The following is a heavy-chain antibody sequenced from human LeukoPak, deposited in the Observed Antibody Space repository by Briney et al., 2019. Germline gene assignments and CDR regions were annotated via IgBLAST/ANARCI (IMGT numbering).Heavy chain of an antibody. CDR3: ARDDGIVGASYFDY. V-gene: IGHV1-18*01. D-gene: IGHD1-26*01. Sequence: ASVKVSCTASGYTFTSYGISWVRQAPGQGLEWMGWISAYNGNTNYAQKLQGRVTMTTDTSTSTAYMELRSLRSDDTAVYYCARDDGIVGASYFDYWGQGTLVTVSS. CDR2: ISAYNGNT. J-gene: IGHJ4*02. CDR1: GYTFTSYG.